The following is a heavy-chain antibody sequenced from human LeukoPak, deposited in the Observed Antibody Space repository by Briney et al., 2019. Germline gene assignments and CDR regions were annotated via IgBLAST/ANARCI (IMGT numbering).Heavy chain of an antibody. CDR3: ARSSTIFGVVGDY. CDR2: ISSSGSTI. CDR1: GFTFSSYE. Sequence: GGSLRLSCAASGFTFSSYEMNWVRQASGKGLEWVSYISSSGSTIYYADSVKGRFTISRDNAKNSLYLQMNSLRAEDTAVYYCARSSTIFGVVGDYWGQGTLVTVSS. J-gene: IGHJ4*02. D-gene: IGHD3-3*01. V-gene: IGHV3-48*03.